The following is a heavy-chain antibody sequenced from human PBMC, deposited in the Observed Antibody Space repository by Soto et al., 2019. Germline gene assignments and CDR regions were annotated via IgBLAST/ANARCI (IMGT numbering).Heavy chain of an antibody. V-gene: IGHV4-31*03. Sequence: TLSLTCTVSGGSISSGGYYWSWIRQHPGKGLEWIGYIYYSGSTYYNPSLKSRVTISVDTSKNQFSLKLSSVTAADTAVYYCARDDTGDPDASAIWGKGTMVPVSS. J-gene: IGHJ3*02. CDR1: GGSISSGGYY. CDR3: ARDDTGDPDASAI. CDR2: IYYSGST. D-gene: IGHD5-18*01.